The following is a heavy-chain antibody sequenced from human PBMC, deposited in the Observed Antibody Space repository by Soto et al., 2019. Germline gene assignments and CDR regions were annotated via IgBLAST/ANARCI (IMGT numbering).Heavy chain of an antibody. CDR3: ASGGDVVLGTAPLDY. J-gene: IGHJ4*02. CDR1: GYTFTNYY. D-gene: IGHD2-21*02. Sequence: QVQLVQSGAEVKKPGASVKVSCRTSGYTFTNYYMHWVRPAPGQGLEWMGTINCSGGETTHAQRFLGTVTVSRDTALGPIYMELSSVRSEDTAVYYCASGGDVVLGTAPLDYWGQGTLVTVSS. V-gene: IGHV1-46*03. CDR2: INCSGGET.